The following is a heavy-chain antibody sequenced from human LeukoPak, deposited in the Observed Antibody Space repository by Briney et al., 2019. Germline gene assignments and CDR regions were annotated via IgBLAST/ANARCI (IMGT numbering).Heavy chain of an antibody. CDR1: GYTFTSYG. Sequence: AASVKVSCKASGYTFTSYGISWVRQAPGQGLEWMGGIIPIFGTANYAQKFQGRVTITADESTSTAYMELSSLRSEDTAVYYCARGSPFDYDSSGYAYFQHWGQGTLVTVSS. D-gene: IGHD3-22*01. CDR2: IIPIFGTA. CDR3: ARGSPFDYDSSGYAYFQH. J-gene: IGHJ1*01. V-gene: IGHV1-69*13.